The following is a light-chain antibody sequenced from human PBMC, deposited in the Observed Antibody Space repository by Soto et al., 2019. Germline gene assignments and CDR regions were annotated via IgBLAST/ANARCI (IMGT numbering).Light chain of an antibody. Sequence: IVLTQSPSTLSVSPWERATLSCRASQSVTSNLAWYQQKPGQAPTLLIYGASTRATGIPARFSGSGSGTDFTLTISSLQPEDFAVYYCQQYNSSPRTFGQGTKVDIK. CDR2: GAS. CDR1: QSVTSN. CDR3: QQYNSSPRT. V-gene: IGKV3-15*01. J-gene: IGKJ1*01.